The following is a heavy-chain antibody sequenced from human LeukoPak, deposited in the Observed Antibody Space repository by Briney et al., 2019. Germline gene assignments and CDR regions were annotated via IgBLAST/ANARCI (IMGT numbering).Heavy chain of an antibody. CDR1: GFTFSRYW. Sequence: GGSLRLSCAASGFTFSRYWMHWVRQAPGKGLMWVSRISPDGSTTLYADSVKGRFTISKDNAKNTLYLQMNSLGAEDTAVYYCAKGPYCGGDCYSFDYWGQGTLVTVSS. J-gene: IGHJ4*02. V-gene: IGHV3-74*03. D-gene: IGHD2-21*02. CDR2: ISPDGSTT. CDR3: AKGPYCGGDCYSFDY.